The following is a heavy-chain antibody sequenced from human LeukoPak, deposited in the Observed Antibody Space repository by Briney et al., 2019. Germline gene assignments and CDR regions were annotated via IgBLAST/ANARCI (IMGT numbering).Heavy chain of an antibody. V-gene: IGHV4-30-4*08. CDR3: ARESQHITIDY. Sequence: SETLSLTCTVSGGSISSGDYYWSWIRQPPGKGLGWIGYIYYSGSTYYNPSLKSRVTISVDTSKNQFSLKLSSVTAADTAVYYCARESQHITIDYWGQGTLVTVSS. J-gene: IGHJ4*02. CDR2: IYYSGST. D-gene: IGHD3-3*01. CDR1: GGSISSGDYY.